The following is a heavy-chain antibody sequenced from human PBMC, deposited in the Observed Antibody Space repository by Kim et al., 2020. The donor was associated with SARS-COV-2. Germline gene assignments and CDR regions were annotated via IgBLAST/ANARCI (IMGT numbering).Heavy chain of an antibody. Sequence: SETLSLTCAVYGGSFSGYYWSWIRQPPGKGLEWIGEINHSGSTNYNPSLKSRVTISVDTSKNQFSLKLSSVTAADTAVYYCARGRRGIAVAGTLVWFDPWGQGTLVTVSS. CDR3: ARGRRGIAVAGTLVWFDP. J-gene: IGHJ5*02. CDR2: INHSGST. D-gene: IGHD6-19*01. V-gene: IGHV4-34*01. CDR1: GGSFSGYY.